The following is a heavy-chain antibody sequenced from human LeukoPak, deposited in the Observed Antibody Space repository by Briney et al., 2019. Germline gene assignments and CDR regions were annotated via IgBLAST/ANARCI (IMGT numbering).Heavy chain of an antibody. CDR3: AKAGVLATIGPPDGPDY. CDR1: GLTFSSYS. V-gene: IGHV3-21*04. CDR2: ISSSSSYI. Sequence: GGSLRLSCAASGLTFSSYSMNWVRQAPGKGLEGVSSISSSSSYIYYADSVKGRFTISTDNANNSLYLQMNSLRAEDTAVYYCAKAGVLATIGPPDGPDYWGQGTLVTVSS. D-gene: IGHD5-12*01. J-gene: IGHJ4*02.